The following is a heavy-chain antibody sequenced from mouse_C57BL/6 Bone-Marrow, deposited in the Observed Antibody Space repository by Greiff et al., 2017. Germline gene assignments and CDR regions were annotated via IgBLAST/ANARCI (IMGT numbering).Heavy chain of an antibody. CDR3: ARAYGPFAY. CDR2: ISSGSSTI. V-gene: IGHV5-17*01. CDR1: GFTFSDYG. Sequence: DVMLVESGGGLVKPGGSLKLSCAASGFTFSDYGMHWVRQAPEKGLEWVAYISSGSSTIYYADTVKGRFTISRDNAKNTLFLQMTSLRSEDTAMYYCARAYGPFAYWGQGTLVTVSA. J-gene: IGHJ3*01. D-gene: IGHD1-1*02.